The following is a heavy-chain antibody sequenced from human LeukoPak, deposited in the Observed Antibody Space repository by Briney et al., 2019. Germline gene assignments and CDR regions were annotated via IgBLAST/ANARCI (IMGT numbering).Heavy chain of an antibody. CDR2: IRYDGSNK. CDR3: AKQLSTSGSYEFDY. CDR1: GFTFSSYG. Sequence: GGSLRLSCAASGFTFSSYGMHWVRQAPGKGLEWVAFIRYDGSNKYYADSVKGRFTISRDNSKNMLYLQMNSLRAEDTAVYYCAKQLSTSGSYEFDYWGQGTLVTVSS. J-gene: IGHJ4*02. D-gene: IGHD1-26*01. V-gene: IGHV3-30*02.